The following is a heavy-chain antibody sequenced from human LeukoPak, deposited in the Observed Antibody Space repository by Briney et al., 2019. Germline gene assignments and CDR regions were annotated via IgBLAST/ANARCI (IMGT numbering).Heavy chain of an antibody. CDR1: GGSISSYY. CDR3: ARVMIVVYAFDI. Sequence: SETLSLTCTVSGGSISSYYWSWIRQPPGKGLEWIGYIYYSGSTNYNPSLKSRVTISVDTSKNQFSLKLSSVTAADTAVYYCARVMIVVYAFDIWGQGTMVTVSS. D-gene: IGHD3-22*01. J-gene: IGHJ3*02. CDR2: IYYSGST. V-gene: IGHV4-59*01.